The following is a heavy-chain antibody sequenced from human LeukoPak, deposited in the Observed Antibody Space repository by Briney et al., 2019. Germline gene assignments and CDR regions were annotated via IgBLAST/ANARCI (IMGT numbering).Heavy chain of an antibody. Sequence: GGSLRLSCSASGFTFSDYHMTWIRQAPGKGLEWVSYISGSSIYTRYADSVKGRFTISRDNAKNSLYLQMNSLRAEDTALYYCVRDISGYYFDYWGQGTLVTVSS. CDR1: GFTFSDYH. D-gene: IGHD3-22*01. CDR3: VRDISGYYFDY. V-gene: IGHV3-11*05. J-gene: IGHJ4*02. CDR2: ISGSSIYT.